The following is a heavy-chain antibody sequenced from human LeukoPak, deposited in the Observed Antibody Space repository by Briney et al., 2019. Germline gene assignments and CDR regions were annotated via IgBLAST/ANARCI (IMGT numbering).Heavy chain of an antibody. Sequence: SETLSLTCAVYGGSFSGYYWSWIRQPPGKGLEWIGEINHSGSTNYNPSLKSRVTISVDTSKNQFSLKLSSVTAADTAVYYCARDNYYGPGSYLTANWFDPWGQGTLVTVSS. V-gene: IGHV4-34*01. D-gene: IGHD3-10*01. CDR3: ARDNYYGPGSYLTANWFDP. CDR1: GGSFSGYY. J-gene: IGHJ5*02. CDR2: INHSGST.